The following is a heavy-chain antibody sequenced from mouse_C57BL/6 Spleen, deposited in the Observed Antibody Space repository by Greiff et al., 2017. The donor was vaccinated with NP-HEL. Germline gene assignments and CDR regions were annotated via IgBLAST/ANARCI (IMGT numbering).Heavy chain of an antibody. CDR3: ARHLSTVVAWDY. CDR2: INPSSGYT. J-gene: IGHJ2*01. CDR1: GYTFTSYW. Sequence: QVHVKQSGAELAKPGASVKLSCKASGYTFTSYWMHWVKQRPGQGLEWIGYINPSSGYTKYNQKFKDKATLTADKSSSTAYMQLSSLTYEDSAVYYCARHLSTVVAWDYWGQGTTLTVSS. V-gene: IGHV1-7*01. D-gene: IGHD1-1*01.